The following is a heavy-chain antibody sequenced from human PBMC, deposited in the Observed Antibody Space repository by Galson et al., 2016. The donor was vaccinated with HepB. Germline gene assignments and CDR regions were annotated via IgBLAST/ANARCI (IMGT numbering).Heavy chain of an antibody. D-gene: IGHD3-10*01. CDR1: GLTVSSNY. CDR3: AKAYGSGSSFYYYYDMDV. Sequence: SLRLSCASSGLTVSSNYMSWVRQAPGKGLEWVSVIYSGGGTYYADAGQGRFTISRDNAKNTLYLQMNSLRAEDTAVYYGAKAYGSGSSFYYYYDMDVWGQGTTVTVSS. J-gene: IGHJ6*02. CDR2: IYSGGGT. V-gene: IGHV3-53*01.